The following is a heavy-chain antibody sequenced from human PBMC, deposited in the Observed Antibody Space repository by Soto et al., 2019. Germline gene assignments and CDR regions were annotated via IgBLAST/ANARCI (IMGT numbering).Heavy chain of an antibody. CDR3: ARDSRRYSGYEY. J-gene: IGHJ4*02. D-gene: IGHD5-12*01. Sequence: QVQLQESGPGLVKPSQTLSLTCTVSGGSISSGDYYWSWIRQPPGKGLEWIGYIYYSGSTYYNPSAKSRVTISVDTSKNQFALKLISVTAADTAVYYCARDSRRYSGYEYWGQGTLVTVSS. CDR2: IYYSGST. CDR1: GGSISSGDYY. V-gene: IGHV4-30-4*01.